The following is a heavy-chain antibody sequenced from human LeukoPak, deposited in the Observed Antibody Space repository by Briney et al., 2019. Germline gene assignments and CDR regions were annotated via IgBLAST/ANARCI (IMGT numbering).Heavy chain of an antibody. Sequence: GGSLRLSCAASGFTFSSYGMHWVRQAPGEELEWVAFIRHDETRIFYGDSVKGRFTISRDNSKNMVYLQLNSLSAEDTALYYCAKSVIPNSYQGTYYMDVWGKGTTVTVFS. V-gene: IGHV3-30*02. CDR3: AKSVIPNSYQGTYYMDV. CDR2: IRHDETRI. CDR1: GFTFSSYG. D-gene: IGHD3-16*02. J-gene: IGHJ6*03.